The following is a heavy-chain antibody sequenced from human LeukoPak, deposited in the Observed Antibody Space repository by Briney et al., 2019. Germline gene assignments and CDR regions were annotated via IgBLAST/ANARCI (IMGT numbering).Heavy chain of an antibody. J-gene: IGHJ4*02. CDR2: ISSSSSYI. Sequence: GGSPRLSCAASGFTFSSYIMNWVRQAPGKGLEWVSSISSSSSYIYYADSVKGRFTISRDNAKNSLYLQMNSLTDEDTAVYYCARDLSGSYMSDYWGQGTLVTVSS. CDR1: GFTFSSYI. D-gene: IGHD3-10*01. CDR3: ARDLSGSYMSDY. V-gene: IGHV3-21*01.